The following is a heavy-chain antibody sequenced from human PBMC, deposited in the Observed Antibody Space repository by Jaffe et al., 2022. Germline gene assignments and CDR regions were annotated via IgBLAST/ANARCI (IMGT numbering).Heavy chain of an antibody. D-gene: IGHD5-12*01. CDR1: GFTFSSYG. Sequence: QVQLVESGGGVVQPGGSLRLSCAASGFTFSSYGMHWVRQAPGKGLEWVAFIRYDGSNKYYADSVKGRFTISRDNSKNTLYLQMNSLRAEDTAVYYCAKSHRGYSDYDPYYYYYYYMDVWGKGTTVTVSS. J-gene: IGHJ6*03. CDR2: IRYDGSNK. CDR3: AKSHRGYSDYDPYYYYYYYMDV. V-gene: IGHV3-30*02.